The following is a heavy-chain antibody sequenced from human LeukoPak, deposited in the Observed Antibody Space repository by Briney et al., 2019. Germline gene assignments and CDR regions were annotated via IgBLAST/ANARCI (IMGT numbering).Heavy chain of an antibody. CDR2: ISGSGGGT. D-gene: IGHD3-22*01. J-gene: IGHJ4*02. V-gene: IGHV3-23*01. CDR1: GITLSNYG. Sequence: GGSLRLSCAVSGITLSNYGMSWVRQAPGKGLEWVAGISGSGGGTNYADSVKGRFTISRDNPKNTLYLQMNSLRAEDTAVYFCAKRGVVIRVILVGFHKEAYYFNSWGQGALVTVSS. CDR3: AKRGVVIRVILVGFHKEAYYFNS.